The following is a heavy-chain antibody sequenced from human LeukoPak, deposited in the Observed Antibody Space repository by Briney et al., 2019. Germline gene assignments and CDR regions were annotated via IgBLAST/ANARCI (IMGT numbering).Heavy chain of an antibody. D-gene: IGHD4-17*01. CDR1: GFTVSSNY. CDR2: LYSGGTT. V-gene: IGHV3-53*01. Sequence: GGSLRLSCAASGFTVSSNYMSWVRQAPGKGLEWVSVLYSGGTTYYADSVKGRFTISRDNSKNTLYLQMNSLRAEDTAVYYCARTPFLHDYAYWGQGTLVTVSS. CDR3: ARTPFLHDYAY. J-gene: IGHJ4*02.